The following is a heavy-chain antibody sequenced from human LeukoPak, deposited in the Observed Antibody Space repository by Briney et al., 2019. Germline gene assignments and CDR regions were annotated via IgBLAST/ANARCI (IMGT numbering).Heavy chain of an antibody. V-gene: IGHV3-7*03. D-gene: IGHD6-13*01. CDR2: IKYDGTEK. CDR1: GFTFSSHW. Sequence: PGGSLRLSCAVSGFTFSSHWMSWVRQAPGKGLSWVANIKYDGTEKHYVDSVKGRFTISRDNAKNSLYLQMNSLRAEDTAVYYCARDGVAAGIYFDHWGQGTLVTVSS. J-gene: IGHJ4*02. CDR3: ARDGVAAGIYFDH.